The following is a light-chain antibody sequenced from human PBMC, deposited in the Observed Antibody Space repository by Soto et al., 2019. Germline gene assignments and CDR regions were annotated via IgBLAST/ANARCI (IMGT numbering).Light chain of an antibody. CDR1: QSVSTN. CDR3: QHYNNLWG. V-gene: IGKV3-15*01. Sequence: EIVMTQSPATLSVSPGERVTLSCRASQSVSTNLAWYQQKPGQAPRPLIYGASTRATGVPARFTRSGSGTAFTPTSSSLQSDDFAVYYCQHYNNLWGFGGGTKVEIK. J-gene: IGKJ4*01. CDR2: GAS.